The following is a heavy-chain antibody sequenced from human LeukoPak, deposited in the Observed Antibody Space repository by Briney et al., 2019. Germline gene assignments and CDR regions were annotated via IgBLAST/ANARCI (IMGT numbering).Heavy chain of an antibody. V-gene: IGHV3-23*01. CDR2: LSDSGGST. CDR3: AKEVVVSAAVGTVGFDP. J-gene: IGHJ5*02. CDR1: GFTFSSYA. D-gene: IGHD6-13*01. Sequence: GGSLRLSCAASGFTFSSYAMSWVRQAPGKGLEWVSALSDSGGSTYYADSVKGRFTISRDNSKNTLYLRINSLRAEDTAVYYCAKEVVVSAAVGTVGFDPWGQGTLVIVSS.